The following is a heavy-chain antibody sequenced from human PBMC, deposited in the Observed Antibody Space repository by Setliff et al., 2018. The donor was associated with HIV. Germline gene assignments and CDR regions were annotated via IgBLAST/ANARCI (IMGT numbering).Heavy chain of an antibody. J-gene: IGHJ3*02. CDR2: IYHSGSI. CDR1: AYSISSGYY. Sequence: SETLSLTCAVSAYSISSGYYWGWIRQPPGKGLEWIGSIYHSGSIYYNPSLKSRVTISIDTSKNQFSLKLTSVTAADTALYYCAREDYYDSSGYAFDIWGQGTMVTVSS. CDR3: AREDYYDSSGYAFDI. D-gene: IGHD3-22*01. V-gene: IGHV4-38-2*02.